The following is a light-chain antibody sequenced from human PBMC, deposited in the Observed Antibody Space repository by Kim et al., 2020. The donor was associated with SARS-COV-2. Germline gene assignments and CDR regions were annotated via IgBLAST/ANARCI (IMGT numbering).Light chain of an antibody. CDR2: DGC. CDR1: QSISSW. CDR3: QHYNNYWT. Sequence: ESVGDRVTITGRASQSISSWLAWYQQKPGKGRKVLISDGCNLESGVPSRFSGSGSGTEFTLTITSLQPDDFATYFCQHYNNYWTFGQGTKVDIK. J-gene: IGKJ1*01. V-gene: IGKV1-5*01.